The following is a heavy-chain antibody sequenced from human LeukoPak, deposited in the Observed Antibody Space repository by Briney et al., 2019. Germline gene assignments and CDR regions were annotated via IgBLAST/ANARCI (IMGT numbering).Heavy chain of an antibody. J-gene: IGHJ4*02. CDR3: ARDSGMKQQLDYFDY. V-gene: IGHV1-46*01. CDR1: GYTFTSYY. CDR2: INPSGGST. D-gene: IGHD6-13*01. Sequence: GASVKVSCKASGYTFTSYYMHWVRQAPGQGLEWMGIINPSGGSTSYTQKFQGRVAMTRDTSTSTVYTELSSLRSEDTAVYYCARDSGMKQQLDYFDYWGQGTLVTVSS.